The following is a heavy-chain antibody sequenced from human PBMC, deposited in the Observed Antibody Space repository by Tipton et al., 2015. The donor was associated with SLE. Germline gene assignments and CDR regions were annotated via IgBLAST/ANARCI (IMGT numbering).Heavy chain of an antibody. CDR1: GGSISSSSYY. CDR2: IYYSGST. V-gene: IGHV4-30-4*08. J-gene: IGHJ3*02. D-gene: IGHD5-12*01. CDR3: AREAPYSGYANDAFDI. Sequence: TLSLTCTVSGGSISSSSYYWGWIRQPPGKGLEWIGYIYYSGSTYYNPSLKSRVTISVDTSKNQFSLKLSSVTAADTAVYYCAREAPYSGYANDAFDIWGQGTMVTVSS.